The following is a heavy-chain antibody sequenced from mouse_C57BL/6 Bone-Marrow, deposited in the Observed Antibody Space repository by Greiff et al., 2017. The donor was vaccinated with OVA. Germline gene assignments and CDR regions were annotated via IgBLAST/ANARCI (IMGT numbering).Heavy chain of an antibody. CDR2: ISSGRSTI. D-gene: IGHD3-2*02. J-gene: IGHJ2*01. Sequence: EVQLQESGGGLVKPGGSLKLSCAASGFTFSDYGMHWVRQAPEKGLEWVAYISSGRSTISYAATVKGRFTFSRDNAKNTLFLQMTRLRSEDTARYYCARGLGVPFDYWGQGTTLTVSS. CDR1: GFTFSDYG. V-gene: IGHV5-17*01. CDR3: ARGLGVPFDY.